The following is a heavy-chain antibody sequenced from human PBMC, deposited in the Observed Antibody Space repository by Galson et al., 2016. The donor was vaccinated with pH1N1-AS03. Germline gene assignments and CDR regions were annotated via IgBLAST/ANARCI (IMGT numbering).Heavy chain of an antibody. CDR2: FSLDSDWI. J-gene: IGHJ6*02. Sequence: SLRLSCAVSGFSLDLYAMHWVRQIPGKGLEWVSGFSLDSDWIGYADSVKGRFTVSRDKDKNSLYLEMNNLRTEETALYYCTKDLVPGGADVWGQGTTVTVSS. V-gene: IGHV3-9*01. D-gene: IGHD3-16*01. CDR1: GFSLDLYA. CDR3: TKDLVPGGADV.